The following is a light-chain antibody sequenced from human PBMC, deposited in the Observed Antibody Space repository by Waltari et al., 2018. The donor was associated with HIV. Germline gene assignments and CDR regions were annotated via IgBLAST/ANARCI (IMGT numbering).Light chain of an antibody. J-gene: IGKJ1*01. CDR2: GAS. CDR3: QQFGSPWT. V-gene: IGKV3-20*01. CDR1: QSVSSSY. Sequence: EIVLTQSPGTLSLSPGERATLSCRASQSVSSSYLAWFQQKPGQAPRLLIYGASSRATGIPDRFSGSGSGTDFTLTISSLEPEDFAVYYCQQFGSPWTFGQGTKVEI.